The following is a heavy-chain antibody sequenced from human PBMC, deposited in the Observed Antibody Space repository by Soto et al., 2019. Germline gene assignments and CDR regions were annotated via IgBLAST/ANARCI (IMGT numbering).Heavy chain of an antibody. J-gene: IGHJ5*02. CDR2: IYYSGSN. V-gene: IGHV4-39*01. CDR1: GGSISSSSYY. D-gene: IGHD6-19*01. Sequence: SETLSLTCTVSGGSISSSSYYWGWIRQPPGKGLEWIGSIYYSGSNYYNPSLKSRVTISVDTSKNQFSLKLSSVTAADTAVYYCAGGIVAVAGDWFDPWGQGTLVTVSS. CDR3: AGGIVAVAGDWFDP.